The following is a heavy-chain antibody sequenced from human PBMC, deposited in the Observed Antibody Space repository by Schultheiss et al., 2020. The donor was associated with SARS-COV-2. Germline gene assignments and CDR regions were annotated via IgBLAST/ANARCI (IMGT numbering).Heavy chain of an antibody. CDR1: GFTFSDYG. CDR2: IWYDGSKK. Sequence: GGSLRLSCAASGFTFSDYGMHWVRQAPGKGLEWVAVIWYDGSKKYYADSVQGRFTISRDNSKTTLFLHMNSLRGEDTAVYYCARGLTGIGFGDLMGLDVWGQGTTVTVSS. CDR3: ARGLTGIGFGDLMGLDV. V-gene: IGHV3-33*01. D-gene: IGHD3-10*01. J-gene: IGHJ6*02.